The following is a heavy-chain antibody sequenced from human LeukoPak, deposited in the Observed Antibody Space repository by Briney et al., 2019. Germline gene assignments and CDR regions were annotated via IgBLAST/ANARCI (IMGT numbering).Heavy chain of an antibody. V-gene: IGHV3-7*05. CDR3: ARRDSGSYSLPSDH. Sequence: GGSLSLSCAASGFTFSSYWMSWVRQAPGKGLEWVANIRHDGREKYYVDSVKGRFTISRDNAKNSLYLQMNSLSAEDTAVYYCARRDSGSYSLPSDHWGQGTLVTVSS. J-gene: IGHJ4*02. CDR2: IRHDGREK. D-gene: IGHD1-26*01. CDR1: GFTFSSYW.